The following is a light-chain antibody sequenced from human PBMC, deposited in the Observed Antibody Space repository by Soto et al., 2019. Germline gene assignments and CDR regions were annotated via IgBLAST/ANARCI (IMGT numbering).Light chain of an antibody. V-gene: IGKV3-11*01. CDR3: HKRINGPVT. CDR2: DAS. CDR1: QSVSSY. J-gene: IGKJ1*01. Sequence: EIVLTQSPATLSLSPGEGATLSCRASQSVSSYLAWYQQKPGQAPRLLIYDASHRATDIPARFSGSGSGTDFTLTISSLGPEDFAFFYGHKRINGPVTFGKGPGWKSN.